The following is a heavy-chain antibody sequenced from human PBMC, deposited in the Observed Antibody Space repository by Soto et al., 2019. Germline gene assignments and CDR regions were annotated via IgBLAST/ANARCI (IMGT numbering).Heavy chain of an antibody. CDR1: GDSINSYY. V-gene: IGHV4-59*08. CDR3: ATQNYGDYFDY. CDR2: IHYSGST. J-gene: IGHJ4*02. D-gene: IGHD4-17*01. Sequence: QVQLQESGPGLVKRSETLSLTCTVPGDSINSYYYSWIRQPPGRGLEWIGYIHYSGSTSYNPSIKSRVTFSVATSKNQSSLNLCFVTAADTAVYYCATQNYGDYFDYWGQGTLVTLSS.